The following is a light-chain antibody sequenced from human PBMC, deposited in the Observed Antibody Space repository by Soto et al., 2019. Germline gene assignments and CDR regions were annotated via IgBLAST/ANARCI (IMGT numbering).Light chain of an antibody. CDR3: QQYNNWPPWT. V-gene: IGKV3-15*01. CDR1: QSVSSN. Sequence: EILMTQSPATLSVSPGERATLSCRASQSVSSNLAWYQQKPGQAPRLLIYGASTRATGIPARFSGSGSGTEFTLTISSLQSEDFAVYYCQQYNNWPPWTFGQWTKVEIK. CDR2: GAS. J-gene: IGKJ1*01.